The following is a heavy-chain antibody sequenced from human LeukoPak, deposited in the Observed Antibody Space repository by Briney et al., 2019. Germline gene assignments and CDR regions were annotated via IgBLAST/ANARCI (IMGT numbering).Heavy chain of an antibody. CDR2: IYTSGST. Sequence: SETLSLTCTVSGGSISSGNYYWNWIRQPAGKGLEWIGRIYTSGSTNCNPSLQSRVTISVDTSKNQFSLKLSSVTAADTAVYYCARARSGKWGFDYWGQGTLVTVSS. D-gene: IGHD1-26*01. V-gene: IGHV4-61*02. CDR1: GGSISSGNYY. CDR3: ARARSGKWGFDY. J-gene: IGHJ4*02.